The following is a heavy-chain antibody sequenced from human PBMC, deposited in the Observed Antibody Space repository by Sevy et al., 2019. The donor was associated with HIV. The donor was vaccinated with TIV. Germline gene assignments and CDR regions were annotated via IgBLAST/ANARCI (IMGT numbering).Heavy chain of an antibody. CDR2: IDPSDSYT. D-gene: IGHD2-8*02. CDR1: GYSFTSYW. J-gene: IGHJ4*02. V-gene: IGHV5-10-1*01. CDR3: ATSGGYCTGGVCSIDY. Sequence: GESLKISCKGSGYSFTSYWISWVRQMPGKGLEWMGRIDPSDSYTNYSPSFQGHVTISADKSISTAYLQWGSLKASDTAMYYCATSGGYCTGGVCSIDYWGQGTLVTVSS.